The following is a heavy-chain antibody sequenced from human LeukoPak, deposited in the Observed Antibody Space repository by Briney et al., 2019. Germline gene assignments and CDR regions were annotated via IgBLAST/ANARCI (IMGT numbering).Heavy chain of an antibody. V-gene: IGHV3-23*01. CDR3: GKTTTGYSSGQKPAWPVDY. CDR2: IFGSGGSA. D-gene: IGHD6-19*01. J-gene: IGHJ4*02. Sequence: GGSLRLSCEASGFTIGSYAMYWVRQAPGKGLEWVAGIFGSGGSAHYADSAKGRFTISRDNSKNTVYLQINSLRAEDTAVYYCGKTTTGYSSGQKPAWPVDYWGQGTLVTVSS. CDR1: GFTIGSYA.